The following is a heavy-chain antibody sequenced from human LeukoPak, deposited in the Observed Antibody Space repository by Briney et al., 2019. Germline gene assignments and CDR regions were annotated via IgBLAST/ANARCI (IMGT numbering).Heavy chain of an antibody. CDR3: ARDGYGGYLDC. J-gene: IGHJ4*02. CDR2: IKQDASFK. D-gene: IGHD6-13*01. V-gene: IGHV3-7*01. Sequence: GGSLRLSCAASGFTFSRSWMSWVRQAPGKGLEWVANIKQDASFKGYIDSVKCRFTISRDNAENSLYLQMNSLRDEDTAVYYCARDGYGGYLDCWGQGTMVTVSS. CDR1: GFTFSRSW.